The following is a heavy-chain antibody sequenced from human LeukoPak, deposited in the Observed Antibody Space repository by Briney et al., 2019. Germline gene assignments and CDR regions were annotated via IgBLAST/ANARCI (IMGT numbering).Heavy chain of an antibody. D-gene: IGHD6-19*01. V-gene: IGHV3-23*01. Sequence: GGSLRLSCAASGFTFSSYAMSWVRQAPGKGLEWVSAISGSGGSTYYADSVKGRFTISRDDSKNTLYLQMNSLRAEDTAVYYCAKDPSRYSSGWYVGYYFDYWGQGTLVTVSS. J-gene: IGHJ4*02. CDR3: AKDPSRYSSGWYVGYYFDY. CDR2: ISGSGGST. CDR1: GFTFSSYA.